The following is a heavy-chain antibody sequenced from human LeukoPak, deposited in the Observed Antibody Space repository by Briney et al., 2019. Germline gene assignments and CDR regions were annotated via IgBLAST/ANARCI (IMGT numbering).Heavy chain of an antibody. CDR2: IIPILGIA. J-gene: IGHJ6*02. V-gene: IGHV1-69*04. CDR3: ARKYCGGDCYSAYYYYGMDV. Sequence: ASVKVSCKAFGGTFSSYAISWVRQAPGQGLEWMGRIIPILGIANYAQKFQGGVTITADKSTSTAYMELSSLRSEDTAVYYCARKYCGGDCYSAYYYYGMDVWGQGTTVTVSS. CDR1: GGTFSSYA. D-gene: IGHD2-21*02.